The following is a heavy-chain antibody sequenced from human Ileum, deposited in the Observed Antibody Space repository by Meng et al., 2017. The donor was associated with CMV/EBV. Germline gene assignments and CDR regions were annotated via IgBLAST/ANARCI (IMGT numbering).Heavy chain of an antibody. CDR1: GGSISNYY. D-gene: IGHD3-10*01. CDR3: ARNYGSGNWNFFHY. Sequence: VHLQESGPGLVKTSETLSPPCYVSGGSISNYYWSWIRKPAGKGLEWIAHIYTSGTTNYNPSLKSRVTMSVDTSRNQFSLKLTSVTAADTAVYYCARNYGSGNWNFFHYWGQGTLVTVSS. V-gene: IGHV4-4*07. CDR2: IYTSGTT. J-gene: IGHJ4*02.